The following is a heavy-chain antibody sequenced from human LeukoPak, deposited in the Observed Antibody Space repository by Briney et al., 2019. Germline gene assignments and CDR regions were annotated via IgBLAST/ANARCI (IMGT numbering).Heavy chain of an antibody. CDR1: GGTFSSYA. D-gene: IGHD1-26*01. CDR3: ARATKIVGATDGYFDY. CDR2: IIPIFGTA. V-gene: IGHV1-69*13. Sequence: SVKVSCKASGGTFSSYAISWVRQAPGQGLEWMGGIIPIFGTANYAQKFQGRVTITADESTSTAYMELSSLRSEDTAVYYCARATKIVGATDGYFDYWGQGTLVTVSS. J-gene: IGHJ4*02.